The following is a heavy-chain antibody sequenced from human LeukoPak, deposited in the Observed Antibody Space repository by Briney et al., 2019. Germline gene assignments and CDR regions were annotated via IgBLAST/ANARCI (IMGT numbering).Heavy chain of an antibody. Sequence: GGSLRLSCAASGFTFSSYSMNWVRQAPGKGLEWVSSISSSSSYIYYADSVKGRFTISRDNAKNSPYLQMNSRRAEDTAVYYCAREETGIWFGELLSLFDYWGEGTLVTVSS. CDR3: AREETGIWFGELLSLFDY. CDR1: GFTFSSYS. V-gene: IGHV3-21*01. D-gene: IGHD3-10*01. J-gene: IGHJ4*02. CDR2: ISSSSSYI.